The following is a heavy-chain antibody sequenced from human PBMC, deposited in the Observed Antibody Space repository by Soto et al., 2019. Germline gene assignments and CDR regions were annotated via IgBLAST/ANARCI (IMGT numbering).Heavy chain of an antibody. D-gene: IGHD6-19*01. Sequence: SETLSLTSTVAGGSISSYYWSWIRQPPGKGLEWIGYIYYSGSTNYNPSLKSRVTISVDTSKNQFSLKLSSVTAADTAVYYCAVSSSGWPVDYYYGMDVWGQGTTVTVS. J-gene: IGHJ6*02. V-gene: IGHV4-59*08. CDR2: IYYSGST. CDR3: AVSSSGWPVDYYYGMDV. CDR1: GGSISSYY.